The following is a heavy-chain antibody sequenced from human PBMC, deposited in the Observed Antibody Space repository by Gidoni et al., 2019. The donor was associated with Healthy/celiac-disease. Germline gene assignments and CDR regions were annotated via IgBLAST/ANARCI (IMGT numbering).Heavy chain of an antibody. CDR3: ARHRACSSTSGYSLCFDP. CDR1: GSRFTSYW. V-gene: IGHV5-10-1*03. D-gene: IGHD2-2*01. J-gene: IGHJ5*02. CDR2: IDPSDSYS. Sequence: EVQLLQSGAEVKKPVESLRIYCKSSGSRFTSYWISLVRPMPGKGLEGMGRIDPSDSYSKYSPSVQGHVTISADKSLSTAYLQWSSLKASDTAIYYCARHRACSSTSGYSLCFDPWGQGTLVTVSS.